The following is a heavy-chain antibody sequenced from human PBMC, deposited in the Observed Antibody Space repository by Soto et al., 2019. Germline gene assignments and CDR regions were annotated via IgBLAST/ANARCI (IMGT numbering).Heavy chain of an antibody. V-gene: IGHV1-69*02. J-gene: IGHJ6*03. CDR1: GDTFSSYT. CDR2: IIPILGIA. Sequence: SVKVSCKASGDTFSSYTITWVRQCPEQGLEWMGRIIPILGIANYAQKFQGRVTITADKSTSTAYRELSSLRSEDTAVYYCARAGKNYAFGSHYYYYYMDFWGKGTTVTVS. CDR3: ARAGKNYAFGSHYYYYYMDF. D-gene: IGHD3-3*01.